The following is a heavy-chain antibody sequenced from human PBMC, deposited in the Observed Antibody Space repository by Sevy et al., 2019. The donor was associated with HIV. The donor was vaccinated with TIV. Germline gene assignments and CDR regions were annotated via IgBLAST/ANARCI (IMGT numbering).Heavy chain of an antibody. D-gene: IGHD2-15*01. J-gene: IGHJ4*01. CDR1: GYTFSSYR. CDR3: AGAYCSGGRCYSLAY. CDR2: ISPHNGDT. Sequence: ASVKVSCKISGYTFSSYRITWVRQAPGQGLECMGWISPHNGDTNYAQKLQGRVTMITDTSTPTAYIELRNLRSDETAVYYFAGAYCSGGRCYSLAYWGQGTLVTVSS. V-gene: IGHV1-18*01.